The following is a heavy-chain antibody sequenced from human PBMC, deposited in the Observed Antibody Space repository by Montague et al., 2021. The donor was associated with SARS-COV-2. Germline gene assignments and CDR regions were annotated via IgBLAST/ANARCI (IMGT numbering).Heavy chain of an antibody. CDR3: ARVPLHFDGFDY. CDR2: VNQSGRTT. D-gene: IGHD3-9*01. CDR1: GGSLTTHY. V-gene: IGHV4-34*01. Sequence: SETLSLTCAVYGGSLTTHYWTWVLQPPGNGLEWFGAVNQSGRTTHYNPSLRSRVTISVDRSNNQVSLTLESVTAADTAVYYCARVPLHFDGFDYWGQGSLVTVSS. J-gene: IGHJ4*02.